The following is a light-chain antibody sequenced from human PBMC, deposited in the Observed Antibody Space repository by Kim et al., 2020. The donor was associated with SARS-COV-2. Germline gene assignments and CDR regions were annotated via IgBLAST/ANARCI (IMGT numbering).Light chain of an antibody. Sequence: GQKVPVSGSGTTSTIGSNYVSWYQQFPGTAPRLLIYDNNKRPSGIPDRFSGSKSGTSATLGITGLQTGDEADYYCGTWDSDWSGGVFGGGTQLTVL. CDR3: GTWDSDWSGGV. J-gene: IGLJ3*02. CDR2: DNN. CDR1: TSTIGSNY. V-gene: IGLV1-51*01.